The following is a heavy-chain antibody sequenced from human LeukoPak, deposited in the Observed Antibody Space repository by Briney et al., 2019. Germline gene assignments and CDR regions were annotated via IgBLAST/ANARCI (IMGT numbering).Heavy chain of an antibody. CDR2: IYYTVST. V-gene: IGHV4-59*12. Sequence: SETLSLTCTVSGGSISSYYWSWIRQPPGKGLEWIGYIYYTVSTNYNPSLKSRVTISIDTSKNQFSLNLSSVTAADTAVYYCARGESVDRYGWGQGTLVTDSS. J-gene: IGHJ4*02. CDR1: GGSISSYY. CDR3: ARGESVDRYG. D-gene: IGHD5-18*01.